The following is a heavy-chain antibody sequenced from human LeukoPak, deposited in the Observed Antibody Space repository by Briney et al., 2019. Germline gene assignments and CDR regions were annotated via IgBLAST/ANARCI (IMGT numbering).Heavy chain of an antibody. CDR1: GDSISSLF. CDR3: ARDSGTTGEVKFDP. D-gene: IGHD3-10*01. J-gene: IGHJ5*02. CDR2: IYGSRST. V-gene: IGHV4-4*07. Sequence: PSETLSLTCTVSGDSISSLFLSWIRQPAGKGLEWIGRIYGSRSTTYNPSLRSRVTMSVDTSKNQFSLKLTSVTAADTAVYYCARDSGTTGEVKFDPWGHGILVTVSS.